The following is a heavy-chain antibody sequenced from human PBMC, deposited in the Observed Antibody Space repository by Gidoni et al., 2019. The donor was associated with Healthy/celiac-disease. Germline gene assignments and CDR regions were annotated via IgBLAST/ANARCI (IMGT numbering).Heavy chain of an antibody. D-gene: IGHD2-15*01. CDR1: GFPFNSYS. V-gene: IGHV3-21*01. CDR2: ISSSSSYI. J-gene: IGHJ4*02. Sequence: EVQLVESGGGLVKPGGSLSLSCAASGFPFNSYSMNWVRQDPGKGLEWVPSISSSSSYIYYADSVKGRFTISRDNAKNSLYLQMNSLRAEDTAVYYCASRKVGRDGYKVEVYWGQGTLVTVSS. CDR3: ASRKVGRDGYKVEVY.